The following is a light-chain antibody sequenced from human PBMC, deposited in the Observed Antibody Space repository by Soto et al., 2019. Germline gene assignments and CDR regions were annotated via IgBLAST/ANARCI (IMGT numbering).Light chain of an antibody. CDR3: QQYGSSPPYT. Sequence: EIVLTQSPGPLSLSPGERATLSCRASQSVSSSYLAWYQQKPGQAPRLLIYGASSRATGIPDRFSGSGSGTDFTLTIRLEPEDFAVYYCQQYGSSPPYTFGQGTKLEIK. CDR2: GAS. J-gene: IGKJ2*01. CDR1: QSVSSSY. V-gene: IGKV3-20*01.